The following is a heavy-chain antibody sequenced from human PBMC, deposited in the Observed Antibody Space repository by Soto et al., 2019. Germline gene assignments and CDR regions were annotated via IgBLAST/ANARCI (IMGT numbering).Heavy chain of an antibody. CDR2: IYYSGTT. J-gene: IGHJ3*01. V-gene: IGHV4-28*01. CDR1: GYSISSSRL. Sequence: SETLSLTCAVSGYSISSSRLWVWIRQPPGKGLEWIGYIYYSGTTYYNPSLMSRVTMSVDTSKNQLSLRLSSVTAVDTAVYYCARKIAVSGHDAFDVWGQGTMVTVSS. D-gene: IGHD6-19*01. CDR3: ARKIAVSGHDAFDV.